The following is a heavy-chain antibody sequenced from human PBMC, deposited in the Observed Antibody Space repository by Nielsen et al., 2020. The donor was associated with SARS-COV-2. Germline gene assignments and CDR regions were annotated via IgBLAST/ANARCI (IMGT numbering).Heavy chain of an antibody. CDR1: GITFSSYC. Sequence: GGSLRLSCAASGITFSSYCMHWVRQAPGKGLEWVAVMSYDGTIEYYAESVKGRFTISRDTSQKTLYLQLNSLKTEDTALYYCAREGRTKFFDSASYYFGVDVWGQGTTVNVSS. V-gene: IGHV3-30*03. D-gene: IGHD3-9*01. CDR3: AREGRTKFFDSASYYFGVDV. CDR2: MSYDGTIE. J-gene: IGHJ6*02.